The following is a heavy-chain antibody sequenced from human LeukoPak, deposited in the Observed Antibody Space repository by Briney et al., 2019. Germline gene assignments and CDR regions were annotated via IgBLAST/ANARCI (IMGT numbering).Heavy chain of an antibody. CDR2: IYHSGST. J-gene: IGHJ4*02. CDR3: ARVVSGGYTYSSSWYLVY. Sequence: PSETLSLTCAVSGGSISSSNWWSWVRQPPGKGLEWIGEIYHSGSTNYNPSLKSRVTISVDKSKNQFSLKLSSVTAADTAVYYCARVVSGGYTYSSSWYLVYWGQGTLVTVSS. CDR1: GGSISSSNW. D-gene: IGHD6-13*01. V-gene: IGHV4-4*02.